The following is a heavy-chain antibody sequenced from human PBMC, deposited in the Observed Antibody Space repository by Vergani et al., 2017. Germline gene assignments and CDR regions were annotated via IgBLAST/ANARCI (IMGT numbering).Heavy chain of an antibody. CDR3: ARNFLGRDIEVVPTAPFWLFDL. V-gene: IGHV1-18*01. Sequence: QIQLVQSAAEVKKPGAALNVSCKASGYTFRNKDISWLRQAPGQGLEWMGSISPHTGRTNTAQQFQDRVIMTTDTSTSTAYLSLGTLTSDDTAVYFCARNFLGRDIEVVPTAPFWLFDLLGRGTRVTVSS. J-gene: IGHJ2*01. CDR2: ISPHTGRT. D-gene: IGHD2-2*01. CDR1: GYTFRNKD.